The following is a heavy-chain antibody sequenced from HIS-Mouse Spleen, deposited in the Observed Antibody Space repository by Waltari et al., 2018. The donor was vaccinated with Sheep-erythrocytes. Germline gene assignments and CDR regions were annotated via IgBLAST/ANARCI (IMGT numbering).Heavy chain of an antibody. D-gene: IGHD1-1*01. CDR1: GFTFSSYG. V-gene: IGHV3-30*18. J-gene: IGHJ2*01. Sequence: QVQLVESGGGVVQPGRSLRLSCAASGFTFSSYGMHWVRQAPGKGLEWVAVISYDGSNKYYADSVKGRFTISRDNSKNTLYLQMNSLRAEDTAVYYCAKVRTVNYWYFDLWGR. CDR2: ISYDGSNK. CDR3: AKVRTVNYWYFDL.